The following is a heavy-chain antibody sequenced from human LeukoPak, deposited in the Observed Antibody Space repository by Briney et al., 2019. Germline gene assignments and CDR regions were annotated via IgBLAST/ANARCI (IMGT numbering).Heavy chain of an antibody. CDR1: GYSISSGYY. CDR3: ARVGELMVYAPHGPDDAFDI. V-gene: IGHV4-38-2*02. Sequence: SETLSLTCTVSGYSISSGYYWGWIRESPGKGLEWIATIYRSGSTYYNPSLKSRVTISIDTSKNQFSLKLSSVTAADTAVYYCARVGELMVYAPHGPDDAFDIWGQGTMVTVSS. J-gene: IGHJ3*02. CDR2: IYRSGST. D-gene: IGHD2-8*01.